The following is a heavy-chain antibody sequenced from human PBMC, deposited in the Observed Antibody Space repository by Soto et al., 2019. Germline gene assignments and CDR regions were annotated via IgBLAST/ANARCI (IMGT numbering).Heavy chain of an antibody. Sequence: GGSLRLSCAASGFTFSSCGMHWVRQAPGKGLEWVAVISYDGSNKYYADSVKGRFTISRDNSKNTLYLQMNSLRAEDTAVYYCAKDRFRIAVAAPFDYWGQGTLVTVSS. J-gene: IGHJ4*02. D-gene: IGHD6-19*01. CDR1: GFTFSSCG. V-gene: IGHV3-30*18. CDR2: ISYDGSNK. CDR3: AKDRFRIAVAAPFDY.